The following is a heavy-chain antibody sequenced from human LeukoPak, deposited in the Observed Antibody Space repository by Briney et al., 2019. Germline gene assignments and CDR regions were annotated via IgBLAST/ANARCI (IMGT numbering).Heavy chain of an antibody. CDR1: GYRFTSYW. CDR3: ARQSIAAAGTLDY. Sequence: GESLKISCKGSGYRFTSYWIGWVRPMPGKGLEWMGIIYPGDSDTRYSPSFQGQVTISADKSISTAYLQWSSLKASDTAMYYCARQSIAAAGTLDYWGQGTLVTVSS. CDR2: IYPGDSDT. V-gene: IGHV5-51*01. J-gene: IGHJ4*02. D-gene: IGHD6-13*01.